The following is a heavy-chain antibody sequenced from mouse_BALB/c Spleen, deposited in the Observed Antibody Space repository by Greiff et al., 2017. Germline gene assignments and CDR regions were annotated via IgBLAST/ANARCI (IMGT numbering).Heavy chain of an antibody. CDR1: GFSLTSYG. Sequence: QVQLQQSGPGLVAPSQSLSITCTVSGFSLTSYGVHWVRQPPGKGLEWLGVIWAGGSTNYNSALMSRLSISKDNSKSQVFLKMNSLQTDDTAMYYCARDQIYYGNYDAMDYWGQGTSVTVSS. V-gene: IGHV2-9*02. CDR2: IWAGGST. J-gene: IGHJ4*01. D-gene: IGHD2-1*01. CDR3: ARDQIYYGNYDAMDY.